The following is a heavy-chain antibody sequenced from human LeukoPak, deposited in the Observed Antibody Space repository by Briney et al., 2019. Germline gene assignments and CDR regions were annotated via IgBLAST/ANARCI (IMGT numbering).Heavy chain of an antibody. Sequence: GESLKISCKVSGHRFSTSWIGWVRQMPGKGLEWMGYIFPGDSDATYNPSFEGQVTISADRSINTAYLQWSSLKASDTAMYYCARHMKIAAAGREYYYYYGMDVWGQGTTVTVSS. D-gene: IGHD6-13*01. CDR1: GHRFSTSW. V-gene: IGHV5-51*01. J-gene: IGHJ6*02. CDR2: IFPGDSDA. CDR3: ARHMKIAAAGREYYYYYGMDV.